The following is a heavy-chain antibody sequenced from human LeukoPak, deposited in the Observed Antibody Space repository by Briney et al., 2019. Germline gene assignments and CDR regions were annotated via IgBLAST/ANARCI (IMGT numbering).Heavy chain of an antibody. V-gene: IGHV3-23*01. Sequence: PGGSLRLSCAASGFTFSSYAMNWVRQAPGKGLEWVSAISGSGGSTYYADSVKGRFTISRDNSKNTLYLQMNSLRAEDTAVYYCARDEAGVPAAIDYWGQGTLVTVSS. CDR3: ARDEAGVPAAIDY. D-gene: IGHD2-2*01. J-gene: IGHJ4*02. CDR1: GFTFSSYA. CDR2: ISGSGGST.